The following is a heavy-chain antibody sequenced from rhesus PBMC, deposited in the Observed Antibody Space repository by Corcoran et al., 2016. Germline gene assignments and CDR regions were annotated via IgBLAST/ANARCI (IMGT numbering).Heavy chain of an antibody. V-gene: IGHV4-122*02. CDR1: GGSISSGYYY. CDR3: ARDRPGLDS. J-gene: IGHJ6*01. CDR2: IPYSGST. Sequence: QVQLQESGPGLVKPSETLSLTCAVSGGSISSGYYYWSWIRQPPGKGLGWIGYIPYSGSTSYNPSLKSRVTISRATSKTQFSLKLSSVTAADTAVYYCARDRPGLDSWGQGVVVTVSS.